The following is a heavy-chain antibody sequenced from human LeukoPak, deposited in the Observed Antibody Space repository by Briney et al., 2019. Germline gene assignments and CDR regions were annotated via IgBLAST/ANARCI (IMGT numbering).Heavy chain of an antibody. D-gene: IGHD6-19*01. CDR2: INWNGAGT. J-gene: IGHJ4*02. Sequence: GGSLRLSCAASGFTLDGYGMSWVRQVPGKGLEWVSGINWNGAGTDYADSVKGRFTISRDNAKNFLYLQMNSLRAEDTALYHCARDGSSGWYSDYWGQGTLVTVSS. V-gene: IGHV3-20*01. CDR3: ARDGSSGWYSDY. CDR1: GFTLDGYG.